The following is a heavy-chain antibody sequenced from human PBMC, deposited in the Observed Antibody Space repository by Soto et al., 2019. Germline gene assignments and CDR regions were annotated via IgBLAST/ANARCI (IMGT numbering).Heavy chain of an antibody. D-gene: IGHD2-21*01. Sequence: QLQLQESGPGLVKPSETLSLTCSLSGGAISDARFYWGWIRQSPGRGLEWIVRIYYTGTTFFNPAGQSRGTISLDTPANQFSLKLYSVTAADTALYFCAGQKCDEPKWFDPCGQGTLLIVS. V-gene: IGHV4-39*01. CDR1: GGAISDARFY. CDR3: AGQKCDEPKWFDP. CDR2: IYYTGTT. J-gene: IGHJ5*02.